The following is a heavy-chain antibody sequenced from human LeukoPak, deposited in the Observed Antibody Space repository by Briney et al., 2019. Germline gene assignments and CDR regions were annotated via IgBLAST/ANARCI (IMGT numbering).Heavy chain of an antibody. J-gene: IGHJ4*02. CDR1: GGSISSYY. Sequence: PSETLSLTCTVSGGSISSYYWSWIRQPAGKGLEWIGRIYSSGSTNYNPSLKSRVTMSVDTSKNRFSLKLTSVTAADTAVYYCASGKQIGYYYDSSGYYFDYWGQGTLVTVSS. CDR2: IYSSGST. CDR3: ASGKQIGYYYDSSGYYFDY. V-gene: IGHV4-4*07. D-gene: IGHD3-22*01.